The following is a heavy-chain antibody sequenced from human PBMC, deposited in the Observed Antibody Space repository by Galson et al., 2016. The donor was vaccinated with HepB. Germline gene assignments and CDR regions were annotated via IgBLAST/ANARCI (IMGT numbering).Heavy chain of an antibody. Sequence: LRLSCAASGFTVSDNYMTWVRQAPGKGLEWIGSIYYSGSTSYNPSLKSRVTISVDTSKNQFSLKLSSVTAADTAVYYCARYYYDSDNYPPGYWGQGTLVTVSS. CDR2: IYYSGST. D-gene: IGHD3-22*01. J-gene: IGHJ4*02. CDR1: GFTVSDNY. CDR3: ARYYYDSDNYPPGY. V-gene: IGHV4-38-2*01.